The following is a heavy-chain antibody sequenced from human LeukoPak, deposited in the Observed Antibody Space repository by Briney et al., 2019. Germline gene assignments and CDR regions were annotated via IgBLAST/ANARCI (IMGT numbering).Heavy chain of an antibody. CDR2: INHSVST. Sequence: SETLSLTCAVYGGSFSGYYWSWIRQPPGKGLEWIGEINHSVSTNYNPSLKSRVTISVDTSKNQFSLKLTSVTAADTAVYYCASGQIAVAAKDWGQGTLVTVSS. CDR1: GGSFSGYY. CDR3: ASGQIAVAAKD. D-gene: IGHD6-19*01. V-gene: IGHV4-34*01. J-gene: IGHJ4*02.